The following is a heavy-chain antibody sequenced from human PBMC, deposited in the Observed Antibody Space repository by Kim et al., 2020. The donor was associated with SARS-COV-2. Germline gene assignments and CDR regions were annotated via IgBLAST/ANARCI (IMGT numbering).Heavy chain of an antibody. D-gene: IGHD6-13*01. Sequence: GGSLRLSCVAFGFSFDKYAMHWVRQAPGRGLEWVSLISGDGGGTYYADSVKGRFTVSRDNFKDSLYLHMDGLRPEDAAVYFCAKDGSSWNRQVPTDKLLHHWGQGTLVAVSS. V-gene: IGHV3-43*02. J-gene: IGHJ5*02. CDR2: ISGDGGGT. CDR3: AKDGSSWNRQVPTDKLLHH. CDR1: GFSFDKYA.